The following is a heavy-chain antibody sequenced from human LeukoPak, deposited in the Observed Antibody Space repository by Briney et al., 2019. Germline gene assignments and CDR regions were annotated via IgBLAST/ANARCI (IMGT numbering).Heavy chain of an antibody. V-gene: IGHV4-39*07. Sequence: PSETLSLTCTVSGGSMSSSSYYWGWIRQPPGKGLEWIGSIYYSESTYQNPSLKSRVTISVDTSKNQFSLKLSSVTAADTAVYYCARVTRVYGSGSYRREYYYYYYYMDVWGKGTTVTVSS. CDR1: GGSMSSSSYY. CDR3: ARVTRVYGSGSYRREYYYYYYYMDV. J-gene: IGHJ6*03. D-gene: IGHD3-10*01. CDR2: IYYSEST.